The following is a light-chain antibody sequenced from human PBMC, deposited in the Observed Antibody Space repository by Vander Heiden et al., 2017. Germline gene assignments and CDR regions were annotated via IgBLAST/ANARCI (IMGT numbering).Light chain of an antibody. V-gene: IGKV1-5*01. CDR2: YAS. J-gene: IGKJ1*01. Sequence: DIQMTQSPSTLSASVGDRVPITCRASQSISSWLAWYQQKPGKAPKLLIYYASSLESGYPARFSGSGSGKEFTLTISSLQPDDFATYYCQQYNSYSLTFGQGTKVEIK. CDR3: QQYNSYSLT. CDR1: QSISSW.